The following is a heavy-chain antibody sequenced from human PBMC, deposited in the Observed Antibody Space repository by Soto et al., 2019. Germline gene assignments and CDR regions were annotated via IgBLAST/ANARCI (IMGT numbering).Heavy chain of an antibody. Sequence: SGPTLVNPTQTLTLTCTFSGFSLSTSGMCVSWIRQPPGKALEWLALIDWDDDKYYSTSLKTRLTISKDTSKNQVVLTMTNMDPVHTATYYCARMYDFWSGPTPYYYGMDVWGQGTTVTVSS. D-gene: IGHD3-3*01. CDR1: GFSLSTSGMC. CDR2: IDWDDDK. J-gene: IGHJ6*02. CDR3: ARMYDFWSGPTPYYYGMDV. V-gene: IGHV2-70*01.